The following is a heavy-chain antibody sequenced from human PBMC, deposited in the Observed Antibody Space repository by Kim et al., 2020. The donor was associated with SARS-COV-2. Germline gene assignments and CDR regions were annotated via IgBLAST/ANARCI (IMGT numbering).Heavy chain of an antibody. CDR3: ANVFTRRAFDI. CDR1: GISISSNSYY. CDR2: IYYSGST. J-gene: IGHJ3*02. Sequence: SETLSLTCTVSGISISSNSYYWGWIRQPPGKGLEWIGSIYYSGSTYYNSSLKSRVTISVDTSKNQFSLKLRSVIAAATAVYYGANVFTRRAFDIWGQGT. D-gene: IGHD2-2*01. V-gene: IGHV4-39*01.